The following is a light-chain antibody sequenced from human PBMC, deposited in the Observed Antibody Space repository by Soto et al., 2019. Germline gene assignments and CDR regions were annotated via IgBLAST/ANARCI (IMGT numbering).Light chain of an antibody. CDR2: SNT. J-gene: IGLJ3*02. CDR1: TSNIGSNS. CDR3: VGWDDSLNGLWV. V-gene: IGLV1-44*01. Sequence: QLVLTQPPSASGTPGQRVTISCSGTTSNIGSNSVNWFQQLPGTAPRLLIYSNTQRPSGVPDRFSGSKSGTSASLAISGLQSEDEAEYYCVGWDDSLNGLWVFGGGTKLTVL.